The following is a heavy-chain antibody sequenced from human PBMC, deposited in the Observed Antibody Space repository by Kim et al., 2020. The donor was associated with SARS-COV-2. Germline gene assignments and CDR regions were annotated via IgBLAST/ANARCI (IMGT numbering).Heavy chain of an antibody. D-gene: IGHD2-2*02. J-gene: IGHJ4*02. CDR2: IWYDGSNN. CDR1: GFIFSTYG. Sequence: GGSLRLSCAPSGFIFSTYGMHWVRQAPGKGLEWVATIWYDGSNNYYPDSVKGRFTVSRDNSKNTLYLQMNSLRAEDTAVYYCVRGYCGTATCYTGGTYFDYWGRGTLVTVS. V-gene: IGHV3-33*08. CDR3: VRGYCGTATCYTGGTYFDY.